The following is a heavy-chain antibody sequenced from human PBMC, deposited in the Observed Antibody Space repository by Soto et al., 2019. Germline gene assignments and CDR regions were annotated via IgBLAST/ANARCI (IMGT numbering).Heavy chain of an antibody. CDR3: ARHTEDTAMVKRVDYYYYGMDV. Sequence: SLTCTVSGGSISSSSYYWGWIRQPPGKGLEWIGSIYYSGSTYYNPSLKSRVTISVDTSKNQFSLKLSSVTAADTAVYYCARHTEDTAMVKRVDYYYYGMDVWGQGTTVTVSS. J-gene: IGHJ6*02. CDR1: GGSISSSSYY. V-gene: IGHV4-39*01. D-gene: IGHD5-18*01. CDR2: IYYSGST.